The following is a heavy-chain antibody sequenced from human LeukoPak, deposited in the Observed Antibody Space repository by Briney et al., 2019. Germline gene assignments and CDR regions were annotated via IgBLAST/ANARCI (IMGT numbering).Heavy chain of an antibody. Sequence: SETLSLTCTVSGGSISSYYWSWIRQPPGKGLEWIGYIYYSGTTNYNPSLKSRVTISIGMSKNQFSLKLSSVTAADTAVYYCARDDRGISAAGYLWGRGTLVTVSS. CDR1: GGSISSYY. D-gene: IGHD6-13*01. CDR3: ARDDRGISAAGYL. J-gene: IGHJ2*01. V-gene: IGHV4-59*12. CDR2: IYYSGTT.